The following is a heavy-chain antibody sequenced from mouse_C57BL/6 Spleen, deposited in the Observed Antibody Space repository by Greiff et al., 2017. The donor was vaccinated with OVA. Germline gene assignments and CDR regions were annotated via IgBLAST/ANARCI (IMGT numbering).Heavy chain of an antibody. J-gene: IGHJ1*03. V-gene: IGHV3-6*01. CDR3: ARVTTVVPHWYFDV. Sequence: EVKLQESGPGLVKPSQSLSLTCSVTGYSITSGYYWNWIRQFPGNKLEWMGYISYDGSNNYNPSLKNRISITRDTSKNQFFLKLNSVTTEDTATYYCARVTTVVPHWYFDVWGTGTTVTVSS. D-gene: IGHD1-1*01. CDR1: GYSITSGYY. CDR2: ISYDGSN.